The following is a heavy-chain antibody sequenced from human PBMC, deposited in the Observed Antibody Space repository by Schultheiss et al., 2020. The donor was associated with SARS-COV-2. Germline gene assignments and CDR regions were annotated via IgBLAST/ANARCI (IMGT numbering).Heavy chain of an antibody. Sequence: ASVKVSCKASGYTFTGYYMYWVRQAPGQGLEWMGILNPNGGTTSYAQKFQGRVTMTTDTSTSTAYMELRSLRSDDTAVYYCARHKRALELYYFDYWGQGTLVTVSS. J-gene: IGHJ4*02. CDR3: ARHKRALELYYFDY. CDR2: LNPNGGTT. D-gene: IGHD3-10*01. V-gene: IGHV1-46*01. CDR1: GYTFTGYY.